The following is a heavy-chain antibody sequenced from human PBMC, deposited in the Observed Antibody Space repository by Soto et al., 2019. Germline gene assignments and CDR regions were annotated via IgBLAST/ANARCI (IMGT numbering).Heavy chain of an antibody. J-gene: IGHJ4*02. V-gene: IGHV1-8*02. D-gene: IGHD3-10*01. CDR1: GYTFNNDD. CDR2: MNPNSGNT. CDR3: TRVYGAETVDF. Sequence: ASVKVSCKASGYTFNNDDIHWVRQAPGHGLEWMGWMNPNSGNTGYAQNFRGRVTMTQNTAIGTAYMELSSLRSDDTATYYCTRVYGAETVDFWGQGTPVTVSS.